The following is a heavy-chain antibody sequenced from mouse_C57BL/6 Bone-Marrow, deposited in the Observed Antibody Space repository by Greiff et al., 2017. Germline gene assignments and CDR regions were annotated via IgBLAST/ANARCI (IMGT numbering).Heavy chain of an antibody. CDR1: GYTFTSYW. Sequence: QVKLQQPGAELLMPGASVKLSCKASGYTFTSYWMHWVKQRPGQGLEWIGEIDPSVSYTNYNQQFKGKSTLTVDKSSSTAYMQLCSLTSEDSAVDNCARDYVRPYYLEFWGQGTTLTVSS. CDR3: ARDYVRPYYLEF. CDR2: IDPSVSYT. V-gene: IGHV1-69*01. D-gene: IGHD1-1*01. J-gene: IGHJ2*01.